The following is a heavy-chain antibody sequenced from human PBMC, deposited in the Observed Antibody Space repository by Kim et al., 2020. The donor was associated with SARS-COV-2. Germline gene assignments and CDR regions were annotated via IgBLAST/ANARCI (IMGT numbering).Heavy chain of an antibody. Sequence: SETLSLTCTVSGGSISSSSYYWGWIRQPPGKGLEWIGSIYYSGSTYYNPSLKSRVTISVDTSKNQFSLKLSPVTAADTAVYYCARSSGSYSEIDYWGQGT. D-gene: IGHD1-26*01. CDR1: GGSISSSSYY. CDR2: IYYSGST. CDR3: ARSSGSYSEIDY. J-gene: IGHJ4*02. V-gene: IGHV4-39*01.